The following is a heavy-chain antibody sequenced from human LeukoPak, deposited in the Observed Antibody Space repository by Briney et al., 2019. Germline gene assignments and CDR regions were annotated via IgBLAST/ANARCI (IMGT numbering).Heavy chain of an antibody. Sequence: GGSLRLSCAASGFTFSTYTMNWVRQAPGKGLEWVSSISSGSSYIYYADSVKGRFTISRDNAKNSLYLQMNSLRAEDTAVYYCAELGITMIGGVWGKGTTVTISS. V-gene: IGHV3-21*01. J-gene: IGHJ6*04. D-gene: IGHD3-10*02. CDR1: GFTFSTYT. CDR2: ISSGSSYI. CDR3: AELGITMIGGV.